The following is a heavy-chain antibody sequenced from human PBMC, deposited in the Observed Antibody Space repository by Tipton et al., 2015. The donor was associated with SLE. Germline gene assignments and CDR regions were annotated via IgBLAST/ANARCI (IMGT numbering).Heavy chain of an antibody. D-gene: IGHD6-13*01. J-gene: IGHJ4*02. V-gene: IGHV4-39*07. CDR3: ARGAGIAAADNYFDY. CDR2: IYYSGST. Sequence: TLSLTCTVSGGSISSHYWGWIRQPPGKGLEWIGSIYYSGSTYYNPSLKSRVTISVDTSKNQFSLKLSSVTPEDTAVYYCARGAGIAAADNYFDYWGQGTLVTVSS. CDR1: GGSISSHY.